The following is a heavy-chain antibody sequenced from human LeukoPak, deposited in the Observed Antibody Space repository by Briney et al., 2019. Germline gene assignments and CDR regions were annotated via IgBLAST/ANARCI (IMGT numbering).Heavy chain of an antibody. V-gene: IGHV3-21*01. CDR2: ISSSSSYI. D-gene: IGHD1-1*01. J-gene: IGHJ6*02. CDR1: GFTFSSYS. Sequence: GGSLRLSCAASGFTFSSYSMNWVRQAPGKGLEWVSSISSSSSYIYYADSVKGRFTISRDNAKNSLYLQMNSLRAEDTAVYYCARYKARHSPLTPYYYYYGMDVWGQGTTVTVSS. CDR3: ARYKARHSPLTPYYYYYGMDV.